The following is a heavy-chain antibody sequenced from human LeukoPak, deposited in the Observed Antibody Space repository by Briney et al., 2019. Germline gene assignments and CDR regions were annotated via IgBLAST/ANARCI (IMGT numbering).Heavy chain of an antibody. J-gene: IGHJ6*02. D-gene: IGHD1-1*01. CDR1: GGSISSSSYY. CDR3: ARVRTGGDYYYAMDV. Sequence: PSETLSLTCSVSGGSISSSSYYWGWIRQPPGKGLEWIANIYYSGSTYYNPSLKSRVIISVDTSKNQFSLKLTSVTAADTSVYYCARVRTGGDYYYAMDVWGQGTTVTASS. V-gene: IGHV4-39*02. CDR2: IYYSGST.